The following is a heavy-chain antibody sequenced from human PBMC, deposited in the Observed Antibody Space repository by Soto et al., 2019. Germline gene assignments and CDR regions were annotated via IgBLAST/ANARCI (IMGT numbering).Heavy chain of an antibody. CDR2: IDPTDSYT. J-gene: IGHJ6*02. Sequence: PGESLKISCKPSGYSFTNYWINWVRQMPDKGLEWMGRIDPTDSYTKYSPSFQGHVTISADKSISTAYLQWSSLEASDTAMYYCARSARTYYFGMDVWGQGTTVTVSS. V-gene: IGHV5-10-1*01. CDR3: ARSARTYYFGMDV. CDR1: GYSFTNYW.